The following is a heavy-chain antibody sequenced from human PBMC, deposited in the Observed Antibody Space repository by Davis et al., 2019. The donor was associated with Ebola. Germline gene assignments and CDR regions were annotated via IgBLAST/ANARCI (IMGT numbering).Heavy chain of an antibody. CDR1: GGSIGSGGYS. D-gene: IGHD6-19*01. J-gene: IGHJ4*02. CDR2: IYHSGST. Sequence: PSETLSLTCAVSGGSIGSGGYSWSWIRQPPGKGLEWIGYIYHSGSTYYNPSLKSRVTISVDRSKNQFSLKLSSVTAADTAVYYCARDHGSGWFDYWGQGTLVTVSS. V-gene: IGHV4-30-2*01. CDR3: ARDHGSGWFDY.